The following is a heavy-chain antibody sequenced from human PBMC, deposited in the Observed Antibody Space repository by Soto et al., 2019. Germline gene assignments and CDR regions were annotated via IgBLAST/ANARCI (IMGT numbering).Heavy chain of an antibody. CDR2: ISPKSNNR. CDR3: VRGGGGGQFDS. J-gene: IGHJ4*02. Sequence: QIQLVESGGGLVKPGGALRLSCEASGFTFSDFYMSWIRQAPGKGLEWLSYISPKSNNREYAESVKGRHTISRDNAKNSLSLQMNSLRVEDMAVYYCVRGGGGGQFDSWGKGTLVTVSS. CDR1: GFTFSDFY. D-gene: IGHD2-21*01. V-gene: IGHV3-11*06.